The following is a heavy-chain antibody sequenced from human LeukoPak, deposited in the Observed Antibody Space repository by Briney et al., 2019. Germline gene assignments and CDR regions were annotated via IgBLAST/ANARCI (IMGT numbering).Heavy chain of an antibody. Sequence: GGSLRLSCAASGFTFSVYWMHWVRQAPGKGLVWVSRISSDGSTIYAGSVKGRFTISRDNAKNTLYLQMNSLRAEDMGIYYCARSFDYWGQGTLVTVSS. J-gene: IGHJ4*02. V-gene: IGHV3-74*01. CDR2: ISSDGST. CDR1: GFTFSVYW. CDR3: ARSFDY.